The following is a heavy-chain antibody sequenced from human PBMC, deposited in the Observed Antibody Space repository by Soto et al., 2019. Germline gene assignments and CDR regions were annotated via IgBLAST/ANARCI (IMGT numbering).Heavy chain of an antibody. CDR3: ARDGEAALSPTTDGMDV. CDR2: INPSGGST. CDR1: GYTFTSYY. J-gene: IGHJ6*02. Sequence: ASVKVSCKSSGYTFTSYYMHWVRQAPGQRLERMGIINPSGGSTSYAQKFQGRGTMTRDTSTSTVYMELSSLRSEDTAVYYCARDGEAALSPTTDGMDVWGQGTTVTVSS. D-gene: IGHD6-6*01. V-gene: IGHV1-46*01.